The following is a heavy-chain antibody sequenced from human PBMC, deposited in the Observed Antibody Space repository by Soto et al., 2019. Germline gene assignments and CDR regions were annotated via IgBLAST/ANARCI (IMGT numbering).Heavy chain of an antibody. V-gene: IGHV3-30*18. Sequence: GGSLRLSCGASGFTFSRDGMHWGRQAPGKGLEWVAVISYDGSNKYYADSVKGRFTISRDNSKNTLYLQMNSLRAEDTAVYYCAKDGGYSSSWYSPDYFDYRGQGTLVTLSS. D-gene: IGHD6-13*01. CDR2: ISYDGSNK. J-gene: IGHJ4*02. CDR1: GFTFSRDG. CDR3: AKDGGYSSSWYSPDYFDY.